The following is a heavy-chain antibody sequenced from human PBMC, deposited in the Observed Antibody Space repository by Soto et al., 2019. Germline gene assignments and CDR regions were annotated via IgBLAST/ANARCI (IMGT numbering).Heavy chain of an antibody. Sequence: DVQLVKTGGGLIQPGGSLRLSCAASGFIVSSSYMSWVRQAPGKGLEWVSVIYSDGRTYYADSVKGRFTISRDNSKNTLYLQMNSLSAEDTAVYYCARCSCWYGHCYFDCWGQGTPVTVSS. D-gene: IGHD6-13*01. CDR2: IYSDGRT. CDR1: GFIVSSSY. J-gene: IGHJ4*02. CDR3: ARCSCWYGHCYFDC. V-gene: IGHV3-53*02.